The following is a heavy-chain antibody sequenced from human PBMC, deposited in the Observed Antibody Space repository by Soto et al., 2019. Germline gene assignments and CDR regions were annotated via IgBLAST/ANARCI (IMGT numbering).Heavy chain of an antibody. CDR3: ARYVYYYDSSAYCYY. CDR1: GFTFSSYS. V-gene: IGHV3-21*01. D-gene: IGHD3-22*01. CDR2: ITGSSSYI. Sequence: GGSLRLSCAASGFTFSSYSMNWVRQAPGKGLEWVSSITGSSSYIYYADSVKGRFTISRDNAKNSLYLQMNSLRAEDTAVYYCARYVYYYDSSAYCYYCGQGTLVTVSA. J-gene: IGHJ4*02.